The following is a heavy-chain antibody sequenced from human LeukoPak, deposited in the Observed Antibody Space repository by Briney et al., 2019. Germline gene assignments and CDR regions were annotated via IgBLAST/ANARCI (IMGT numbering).Heavy chain of an antibody. CDR1: GGSISSYY. CDR2: IYYSGST. J-gene: IGHJ4*02. V-gene: IGHV4-59*01. CDR3: ARVRLYTLDY. D-gene: IGHD3-16*02. Sequence: SETLSLTCTVSGGSISSYYWSWIRQPPGKGLEWIGYIYYSGSTNYNPSLKCRVTVSVDTSKNQFSLKLSSVTAADTAVYYCARVRLYTLDYWGQGTLVTVSS.